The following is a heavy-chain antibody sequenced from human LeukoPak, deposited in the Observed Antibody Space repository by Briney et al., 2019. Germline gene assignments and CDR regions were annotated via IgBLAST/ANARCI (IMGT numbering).Heavy chain of an antibody. CDR3: ARDRGVVVPAASDY. Sequence: ASVKVSCKASGYTLTSYGISWVRQAPGQGLEWMGWISAYNGNTNYAQKLQGRVTMTTDTSTSTAYMELRSLRSDDTAVYYCARDRGVVVPAASDYWGQGTLVTVSS. CDR1: GYTLTSYG. CDR2: ISAYNGNT. D-gene: IGHD2-2*01. J-gene: IGHJ4*02. V-gene: IGHV1-18*01.